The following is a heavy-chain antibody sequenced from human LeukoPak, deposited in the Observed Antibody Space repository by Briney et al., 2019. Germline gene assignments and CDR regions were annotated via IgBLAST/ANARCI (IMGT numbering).Heavy chain of an antibody. CDR3: ARAEIMIVTGGYFDY. D-gene: IGHD3-22*01. CDR2: INPNSGGT. Sequence: ASVKVSCKASGYTFTGYYMHWVRQAPGQGLEWMGRINPNSGGTNYAQKFQGRVTMTRDTSISTAYMELSSLRSEDTAVYYCARAEIMIVTGGYFDYWGQGTLVTVSS. J-gene: IGHJ4*02. V-gene: IGHV1-2*06. CDR1: GYTFTGYY.